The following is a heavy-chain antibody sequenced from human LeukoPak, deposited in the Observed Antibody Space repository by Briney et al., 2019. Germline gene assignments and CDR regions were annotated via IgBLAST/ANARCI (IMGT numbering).Heavy chain of an antibody. CDR2: FNPNSGGT. CDR1: GYTFTGYY. V-gene: IGHV1-2*06. CDR3: AREDYDFWSGYYGSYAFDI. J-gene: IGHJ3*02. Sequence: ASVKVSCKASGYTFTGYYMHWLRRAPGQGLEWMGRFNPNSGGTNYAQKFQSRVTMTRDPSISTANIELSRLRSDDTAVYYCAREDYDFWSGYYGSYAFDIWGQRTMVTVSS. D-gene: IGHD3-3*01.